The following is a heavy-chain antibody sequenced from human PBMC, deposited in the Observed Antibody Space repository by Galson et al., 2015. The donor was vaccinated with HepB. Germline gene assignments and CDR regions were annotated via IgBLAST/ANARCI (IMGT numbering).Heavy chain of an antibody. J-gene: IGHJ6*02. CDR3: AKDQLYCSSTSCYYDYYYYGMDV. CDR2: ISYDGSNK. D-gene: IGHD2-2*01. Sequence: SLRLSCAASGFTFSSYGMHWVRQAPGKGLEWVAVISYDGSNKYYADSVKGRFTISRDNSKNTLYLQMNSLRAEDTAVYYCAKDQLYCSSTSCYYDYYYYGMDVWGQGTTVTVSS. CDR1: GFTFSSYG. V-gene: IGHV3-30*18.